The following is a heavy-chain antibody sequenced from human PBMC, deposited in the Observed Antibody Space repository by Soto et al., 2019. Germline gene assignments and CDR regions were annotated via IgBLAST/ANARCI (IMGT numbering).Heavy chain of an antibody. D-gene: IGHD6-19*01. Sequence: TSETRSLTCTVSGGSISSYYWSWIRQPAGKGLEWIGRIYTSGSTNYNPSLKSRVTMSVDTSKNQFSLKLSSVTAADTAVYYCARGSSGWYDYYYYGMDVWGQGTTVTVSS. J-gene: IGHJ6*02. V-gene: IGHV4-4*07. CDR2: IYTSGST. CDR3: ARGSSGWYDYYYYGMDV. CDR1: GGSISSYY.